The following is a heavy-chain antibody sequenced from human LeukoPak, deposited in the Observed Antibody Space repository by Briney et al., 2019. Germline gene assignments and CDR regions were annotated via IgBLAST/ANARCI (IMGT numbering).Heavy chain of an antibody. CDR3: ARSIADYYYYYYMDV. CDR1: GYTFTGYY. D-gene: IGHD6-6*01. Sequence: ASVNVSCKASGYTFTGYYMHWVRQAPGQGLEWMGWINPNSGGTNYAQKFQGRVTMTRDTSISTAYMELSRLRSDDTAVYYCARSIADYYYYYYMDVWGKGTTVTVSS. J-gene: IGHJ6*03. V-gene: IGHV1-2*02. CDR2: INPNSGGT.